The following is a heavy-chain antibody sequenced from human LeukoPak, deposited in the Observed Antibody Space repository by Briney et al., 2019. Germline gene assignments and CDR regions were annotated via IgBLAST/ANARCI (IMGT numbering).Heavy chain of an antibody. CDR3: ARPTDPDYDFWSGYPH. CDR1: GYTFTSYY. CDR2: INPSGGNT. D-gene: IGHD3-3*01. Sequence: ASVKVSCKASGYTFTSYYMHWVRQAPGQGLEWMGIINPSGGNTSYAQKFQGRVTITRDTSTSTVYMELSSLRSEDTAVYYCARPTDPDYDFWSGYPHWGQGTLVTVSS. V-gene: IGHV1-46*03. J-gene: IGHJ4*02.